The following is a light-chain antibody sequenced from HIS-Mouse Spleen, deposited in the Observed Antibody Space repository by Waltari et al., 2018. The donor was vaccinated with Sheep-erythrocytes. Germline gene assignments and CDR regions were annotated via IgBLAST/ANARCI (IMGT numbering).Light chain of an antibody. Sequence: DIQMTQSPSSLSASVADRVTITCQASQAISNYLNWYQQKTGKAPKLLIYDASNLETGVPSRFSGSGAGTDFTFYISSLQPEDIATYYCQQYVNLPPDFGQGTRLEIK. CDR3: QQYVNLPPD. V-gene: IGKV1-33*01. CDR1: QAISNY. CDR2: DAS. J-gene: IGKJ5*01.